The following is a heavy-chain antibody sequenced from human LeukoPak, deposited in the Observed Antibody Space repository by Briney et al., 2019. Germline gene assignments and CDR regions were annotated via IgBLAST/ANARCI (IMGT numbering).Heavy chain of an antibody. J-gene: IGHJ4*02. CDR2: IYYSGST. CDR1: GGSISSGDYY. D-gene: IGHD2-2*01. V-gene: IGHV4-30-4*08. Sequence: SETLSLTCTVSGGSISSGDYYWSWIRQPPGKGLEWIGYIYYSGSTYYNPSLKSRVTISVDTSKNQFSLKLSSVTAADTAVYYCARALVPAAIPFDYWGQGTLVTVSS. CDR3: ARALVPAAIPFDY.